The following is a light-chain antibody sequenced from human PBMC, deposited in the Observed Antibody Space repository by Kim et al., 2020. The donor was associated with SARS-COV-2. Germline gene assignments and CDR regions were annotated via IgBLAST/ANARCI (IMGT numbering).Light chain of an antibody. CDR1: QSVSSN. CDR3: QQYDIWPPIT. V-gene: IGKV3-15*01. CDR2: GPS. J-gene: IGKJ5*01. Sequence: SPGERATRSCRASQSVSSNLACYRNKPAQAPRHLSYGPSTRAIGIPARFSGSGSVTEFTLTISSLQSEDIAVYYCQQYDIWPPITFDQGTRREIK.